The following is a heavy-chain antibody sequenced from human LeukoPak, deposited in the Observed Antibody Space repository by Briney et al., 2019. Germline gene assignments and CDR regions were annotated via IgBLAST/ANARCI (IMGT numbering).Heavy chain of an antibody. CDR1: GGSFTGYS. V-gene: IGHV4-34*01. CDR3: ARVLASYGYADYFDY. J-gene: IGHJ4*02. CDR2: INHSEST. Sequence: SETLSLTCGVYGGSFTGYSWSWIRQPPGRGLEWIGEINHSESTNYNPSLKSRVTISVDKSKNQFSLKLSSVTAADTAVYYCARVLASYGYADYFDYWGQGTLVTVSS. D-gene: IGHD5-18*01.